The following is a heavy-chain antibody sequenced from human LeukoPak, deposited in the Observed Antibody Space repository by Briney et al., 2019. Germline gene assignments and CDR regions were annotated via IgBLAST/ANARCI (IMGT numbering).Heavy chain of an antibody. J-gene: IGHJ3*02. Sequence: PGGSLRLSCAASGFTFDDYAMHWVRHAPGKGLEWVSGISWNSGSIGYADSVKGRFTISRDNAKNSLYLQMNSLRAEDTALYYCAKVRQWLVQDDAFDIWGQGTMVTVSS. CDR3: AKVRQWLVQDDAFDI. CDR1: GFTFDDYA. CDR2: ISWNSGSI. V-gene: IGHV3-9*01. D-gene: IGHD6-19*01.